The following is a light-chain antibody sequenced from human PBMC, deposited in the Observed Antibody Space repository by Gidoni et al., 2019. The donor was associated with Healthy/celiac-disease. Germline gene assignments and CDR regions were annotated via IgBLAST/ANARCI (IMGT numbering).Light chain of an antibody. CDR1: SSDVGGYNY. Sequence: QSALTQPASVSGSPGQSITISCTGTSSDVGGYNYVTWYQQNPGKAPKLMIYDVSNRPSGVSTRFAGSKSGNTASLTISGLQAEDEADYYCSSYTSSSTLVFGGGTKLTVL. CDR3: SSYTSSSTLV. V-gene: IGLV2-14*03. J-gene: IGLJ2*01. CDR2: DVS.